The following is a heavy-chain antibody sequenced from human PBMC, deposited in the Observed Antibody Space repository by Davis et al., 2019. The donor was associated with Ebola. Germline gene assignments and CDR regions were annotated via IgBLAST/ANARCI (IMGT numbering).Heavy chain of an antibody. V-gene: IGHV3-23*01. D-gene: IGHD3-3*02. CDR3: ARASHFWSGYYTEGHGMDV. Sequence: GESLKISCAASGFIFSNCAMYWVRQAPGKGLEWVSIIGTGHDTYYADSVKGRFTISRDNAKNSLYLQMNSLRDEDTAVYYCARASHFWSGYYTEGHGMDVWGQGTTVTVSS. CDR1: GFIFSNCA. CDR2: IGTGHDT. J-gene: IGHJ6*02.